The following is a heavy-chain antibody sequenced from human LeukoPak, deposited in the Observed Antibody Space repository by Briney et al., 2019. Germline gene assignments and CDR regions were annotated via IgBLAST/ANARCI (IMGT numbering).Heavy chain of an antibody. Sequence: SETLSLTCTVSGGSISNYYWSWIRQPPGKGLEWIGYIYYSGSTNYNPSLKSRVTISVDTSKNQFSLKLSSATAADTAVYYCARVGGTNYYYYGMDVWGQGTTVTVSS. CDR1: GGSISNYY. V-gene: IGHV4-59*01. CDR3: ARVGGTNYYYYGMDV. CDR2: IYYSGST. D-gene: IGHD1-26*01. J-gene: IGHJ6*02.